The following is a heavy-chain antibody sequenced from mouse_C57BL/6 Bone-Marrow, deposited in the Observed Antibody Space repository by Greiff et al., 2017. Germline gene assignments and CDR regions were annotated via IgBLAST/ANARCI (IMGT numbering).Heavy chain of an antibody. J-gene: IGHJ1*03. V-gene: IGHV1-36*01. CDR2: VYPYNGGT. Sequence: EVQLQQSGPVLVKPGPSVKISCKASGFTFTDYYMHWVKQSHGKSLEWIGLVYPYNGGTSYNQTFKGKATLTVDTSSSTAYMELNSLTSEDSAVYYCARMGLYYYGSFYWYFDVWGTGTTVTVSS. D-gene: IGHD1-1*01. CDR3: ARMGLYYYGSFYWYFDV. CDR1: GFTFTDYY.